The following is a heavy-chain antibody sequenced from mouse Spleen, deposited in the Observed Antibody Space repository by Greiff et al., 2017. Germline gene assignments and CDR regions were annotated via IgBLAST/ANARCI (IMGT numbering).Heavy chain of an antibody. D-gene: IGHD1-1*02. CDR3: ALDGSYGMDY. V-gene: IGHV5-9*04. Sequence: EVKLVESGGGLVKPGGSLKLSCAASGFTFSSHTMSWVRQTPAKSLEWVASISSGGGNTYYPDSVKGRFTISRDNARNTLYLQMSSLRSEDTAMYYCALDGSYGMDYWGQGTSVTVSS. CDR1: GFTFSSHT. J-gene: IGHJ4*01. CDR2: ISSGGGNT.